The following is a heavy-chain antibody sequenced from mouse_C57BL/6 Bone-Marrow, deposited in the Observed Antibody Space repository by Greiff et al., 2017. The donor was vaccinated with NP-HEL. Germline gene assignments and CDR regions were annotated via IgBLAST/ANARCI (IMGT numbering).Heavy chain of an antibody. V-gene: IGHV1-81*01. Sequence: VQLQQSGAELARPGASVKLSCKASGYTFTSYGISWVKQRTGPGLEWIGEIYPRSGNTYYNEKFKGKATLPADKSSSTAYMELRSLTSEDSAVYFCARNGVLLRFPAWFAYWGQGTLVTVSA. D-gene: IGHD1-1*01. J-gene: IGHJ3*01. CDR1: GYTFTSYG. CDR3: ARNGVLLRFPAWFAY. CDR2: IYPRSGNT.